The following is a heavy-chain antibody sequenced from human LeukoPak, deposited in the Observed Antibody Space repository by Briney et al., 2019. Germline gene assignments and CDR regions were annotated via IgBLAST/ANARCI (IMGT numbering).Heavy chain of an antibody. J-gene: IGHJ4*02. Sequence: GRSLRLSCAASGFTFSSYGMHWVRQAPGKGLEWVAVISYDGSNKYYADSVKGRFTISRDNSKNTLYLQMNSLRAEDTAVYYCAKDYCSGGSCYLNYWGQGTLVTASS. CDR2: ISYDGSNK. D-gene: IGHD2-15*01. CDR1: GFTFSSYG. CDR3: AKDYCSGGSCYLNY. V-gene: IGHV3-30*18.